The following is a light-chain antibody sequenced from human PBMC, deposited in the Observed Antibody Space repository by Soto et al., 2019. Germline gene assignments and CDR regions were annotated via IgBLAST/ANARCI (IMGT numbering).Light chain of an antibody. CDR3: SSYTSSSTPYV. CDR2: EVS. J-gene: IGLJ1*01. V-gene: IGLV2-14*01. CDR1: SSDVGGYNY. Sequence: QSALTQPASVSGSPGQSITISCTGTSSDVGGYNYVSWYQQHPGKAPKLVIYEVSNRPSGVSNRFSGSKSGNTASLTISGLQAEDEADYYCSSYTSSSTPYVFXTGTNVTV.